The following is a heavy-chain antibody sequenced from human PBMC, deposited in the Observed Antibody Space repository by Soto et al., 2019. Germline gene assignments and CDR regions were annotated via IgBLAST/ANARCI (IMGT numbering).Heavy chain of an antibody. Sequence: EVTLLESGGTLVEPGGSLRLSCAASGFTFSTYAMSWVRQSPGKGLEWVSGIYTSGVPKYADSVQGRFTISRDDSKNTLYLQMNSLRAEDTAVYYCTRDWERDSEAFFDYWGQGTLVTVSS. CDR1: GFTFSTYA. V-gene: IGHV3-23*05. D-gene: IGHD3-3*02. J-gene: IGHJ4*02. CDR2: IYTSGVP. CDR3: TRDWERDSEAFFDY.